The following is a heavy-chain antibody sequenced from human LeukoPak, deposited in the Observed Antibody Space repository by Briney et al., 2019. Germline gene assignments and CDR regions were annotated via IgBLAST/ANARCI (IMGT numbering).Heavy chain of an antibody. CDR3: ARGDTMVRGVIAYYYYGMDV. CDR1: GGSISSYY. D-gene: IGHD3-10*01. V-gene: IGHV4-59*01. Sequence: SETLSLTWTVSGGSISSYYWSWIRQPPGKGLEWIGYIYYSGSTNYNPSLKSRVTISVDTSKNQFSLKLSSVTAAHTAVYYCARGDTMVRGVIAYYYYGMDVWGKGTTVTVSS. J-gene: IGHJ6*04. CDR2: IYYSGST.